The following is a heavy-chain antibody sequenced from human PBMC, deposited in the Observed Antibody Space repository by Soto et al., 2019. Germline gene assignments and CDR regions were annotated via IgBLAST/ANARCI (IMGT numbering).Heavy chain of an antibody. D-gene: IGHD3-22*01. J-gene: IGHJ5*02. CDR2: IKQDGSEK. CDR1: GFTFSSYW. CDR3: ARDHATYYYDSSGYYPEWFDP. V-gene: IGHV3-7*03. Sequence: GGSLRLSCAASGFTFSSYWMSWVRQAPGKGLEGVANIKQDGSEKYYVDSVKGRFTISRDNAKNSLYLQMNSLRAEDTAVYYCARDHATYYYDSSGYYPEWFDPWGQGTLVTVSS.